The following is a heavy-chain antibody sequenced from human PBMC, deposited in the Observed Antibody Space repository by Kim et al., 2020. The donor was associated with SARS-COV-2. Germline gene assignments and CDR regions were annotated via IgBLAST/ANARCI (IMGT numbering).Heavy chain of an antibody. CDR2: INDDGDSK. D-gene: IGHD3-10*01. J-gene: IGHJ4*02. CDR1: GFTFSNYA. CDR3: AKPRETYYFGSGTYDY. Sequence: GGSLRLSCAASGFTFSNYAMSWVRQAPGKGLEWVSVINDDGDSKNYADSVKGRFTISRDKSKNTLFLQMNSLRAEDTAVYYCAKPRETYYFGSGTYDYWGPGTLVTVSS. V-gene: IGHV3-23*01.